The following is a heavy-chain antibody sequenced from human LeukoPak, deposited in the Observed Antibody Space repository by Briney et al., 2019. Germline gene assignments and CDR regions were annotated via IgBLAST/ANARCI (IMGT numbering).Heavy chain of an antibody. Sequence: GSLRLSCAASGFTFSNYGMHWVRQAPGKGLEWVAFIQYDGSNQYYPDSVKGRFTISRDNSKNTLYLQMNSLRAEDTAVYYCARELKKSTYCGGDCYFDYWGQGTLVTVSS. CDR3: ARELKKSTYCGGDCYFDY. J-gene: IGHJ4*02. CDR1: GFTFSNYG. CDR2: IQYDGSNQ. V-gene: IGHV3-30*02. D-gene: IGHD2-21*01.